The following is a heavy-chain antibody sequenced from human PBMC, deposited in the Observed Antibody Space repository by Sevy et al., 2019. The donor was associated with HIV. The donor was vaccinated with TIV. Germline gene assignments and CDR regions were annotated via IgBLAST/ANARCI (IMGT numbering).Heavy chain of an antibody. D-gene: IGHD2-21*02. CDR1: GYTFTGYY. Sequence: ASVKVSCKASGYTFTGYYLHWVRQAPGQGLEWMGWINPKSGGTNYAPKFQGRVTMTRDTSISTASMELSRLRSGDTAVYYCTRSAAEAKNFYCGGDCYSDYWGQGTLVTVSS. CDR2: INPKSGGT. V-gene: IGHV1-2*02. J-gene: IGHJ4*02. CDR3: TRSAAEAKNFYCGGDCYSDY.